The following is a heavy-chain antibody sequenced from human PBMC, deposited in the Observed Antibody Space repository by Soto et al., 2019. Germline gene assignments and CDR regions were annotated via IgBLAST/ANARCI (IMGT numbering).Heavy chain of an antibody. CDR3: ARRPSSGKVDYYYYGMDV. D-gene: IGHD2-15*01. CDR1: GFTFSSYG. CDR2: IWYDGSNK. Sequence: PGGSLRLSCAASGFTFSSYGMHWVRQAPGKGLEWVAVIWYDGSNKYYADSVKGRFTISRDNSKNTLYLQMNSLRAEDTAVYYCARRPSSGKVDYYYYGMDVWGQGTTVTVSS. V-gene: IGHV3-33*01. J-gene: IGHJ6*02.